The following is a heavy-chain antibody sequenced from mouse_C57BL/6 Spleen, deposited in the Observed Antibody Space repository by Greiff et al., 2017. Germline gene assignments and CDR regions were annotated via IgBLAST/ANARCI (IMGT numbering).Heavy chain of an antibody. CDR2: INPYNGGT. CDR3: ARGGDGFDY. V-gene: IGHV1-19*01. CDR1: GYTFTDYY. J-gene: IGHJ2*01. Sequence: EVQLQESGPVLVKPGASVTMSCKASGYTFTDYYMNWVKQSHGKSLEWIGVINPYNGGTSYNQKFKGKATLTVDKSSSTAYMELNSLTSEDSAVYYCARGGDGFDYWGQGTTLTVSS. D-gene: IGHD3-3*01.